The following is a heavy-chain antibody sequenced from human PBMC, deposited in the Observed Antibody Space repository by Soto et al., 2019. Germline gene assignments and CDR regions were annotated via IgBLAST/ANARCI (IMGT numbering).Heavy chain of an antibody. D-gene: IGHD3-10*01. Sequence: EVQLVESGGGLVQPGGSLRLSCAASGLTVSSNYMSWVRQAPGKGLERVSVIYSGGSTYYADSVKGRFTISRDNSKNTLYLQRNSLRAEDTAVYYCARDFYYYGSGTMGGYFDYWGQGTLVTVSS. CDR3: ARDFYYYGSGTMGGYFDY. CDR1: GLTVSSNY. V-gene: IGHV3-66*01. CDR2: IYSGGST. J-gene: IGHJ4*02.